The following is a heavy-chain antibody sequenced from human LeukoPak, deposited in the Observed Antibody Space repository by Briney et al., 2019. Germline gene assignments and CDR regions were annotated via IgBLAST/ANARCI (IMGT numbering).Heavy chain of an antibody. Sequence: KPGGSLRLSCAASGFTFSDYYMSWIRQAPGKGLEWVSYISSSGSTIYYADSVKGRFTISRDNAKNSLYLQMNSLRAEDTAVYYCSRYNWNYVNYYGMDVWGQGTTVTVSS. J-gene: IGHJ6*02. CDR3: SRYNWNYVNYYGMDV. CDR1: GFTFSDYY. V-gene: IGHV3-11*01. D-gene: IGHD1-7*01. CDR2: ISSSGSTI.